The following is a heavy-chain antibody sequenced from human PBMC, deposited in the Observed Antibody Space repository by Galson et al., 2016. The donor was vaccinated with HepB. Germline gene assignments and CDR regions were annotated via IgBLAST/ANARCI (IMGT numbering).Heavy chain of an antibody. D-gene: IGHD6-19*01. V-gene: IGHV5-51*01. CDR1: GYNFNNYW. Sequence: QSGAEVKKPGESLKISCKASGYNFNNYWIVWVRQMPGKGLEWMGSFSPGGSFGRYNPSLQGQVTMSDDKSITTAYLQWNSPKASDTAMYYCVRLPLVSGKGYYGVDVWGQGTTVTVSS. CDR3: VRLPLVSGKGYYGVDV. J-gene: IGHJ6*02. CDR2: FSPGGSFG.